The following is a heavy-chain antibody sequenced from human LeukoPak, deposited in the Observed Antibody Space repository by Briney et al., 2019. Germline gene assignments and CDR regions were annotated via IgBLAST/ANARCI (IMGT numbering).Heavy chain of an antibody. CDR3: AMWTYYSEF. V-gene: IGHV3-7*01. D-gene: IGHD3/OR15-3a*01. J-gene: IGHJ4*02. CDR2: MNQLGNEK. Sequence: GGSLRLSCAASGLTLRDYYMRWVRQAPGKGLEWVAYMNQLGNEKNYLDSVKGRFTLSRDNAKNSLYLQLNSLNSGNAAVYFCAMWTYYSEFWGQGTLVTVSS. CDR1: GLTLRDYY.